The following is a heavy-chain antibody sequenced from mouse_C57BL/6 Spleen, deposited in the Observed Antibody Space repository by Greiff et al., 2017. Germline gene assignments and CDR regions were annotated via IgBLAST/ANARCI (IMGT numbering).Heavy chain of an antibody. D-gene: IGHD2-4*01. J-gene: IGHJ1*03. CDR2: ISNGGGST. CDR3: ARGDYDSYWYFDV. Sequence: EVQRVESGGGLVQPGGSLKLSCAASGFTFSDYYMYWVRQTPEKRLEWVAYISNGGGSTYYPDTVKGRFTISRDNAKNTLYLQMGRLKSEDTAMYYCARGDYDSYWYFDVWGTGTTVTVSS. CDR1: GFTFSDYY. V-gene: IGHV5-12*01.